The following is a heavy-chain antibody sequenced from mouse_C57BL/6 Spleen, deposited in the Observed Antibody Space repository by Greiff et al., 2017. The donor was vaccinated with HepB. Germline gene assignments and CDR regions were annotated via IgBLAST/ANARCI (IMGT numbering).Heavy chain of an antibody. CDR1: GYTFTSYG. J-gene: IGHJ2*01. D-gene: IGHD1-1*01. V-gene: IGHV1-81*01. Sequence: VQLQQSGAELARPGASVKLSCKASGYTFTSYGISWVKQRTGQGLDWIGEIYPRSGNTYYNEKFKGKATLTADKSSSTAYMELRSLTSEDSAVYFCARHGSSPYYFDYWGQGTTLTVSS. CDR3: ARHGSSPYYFDY. CDR2: IYPRSGNT.